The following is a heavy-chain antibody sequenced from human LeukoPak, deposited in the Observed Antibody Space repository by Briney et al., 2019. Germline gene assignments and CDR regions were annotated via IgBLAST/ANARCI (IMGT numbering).Heavy chain of an antibody. CDR3: ARASLARGPQRRAFDY. V-gene: IGHV1-8*02. CDR1: GGTFSSYA. D-gene: IGHD4/OR15-4a*01. CDR2: MNPNSGNT. Sequence: GSSVKVSCKASGGTFSSYAINWVRQATGQGLEWMGWMNPNSGNTGYAQKFQGRVTMTRNTSISTAYMELSSLRSEDTAVYYCARASLARGPQRRAFDYWGQGTLVTVSS. J-gene: IGHJ4*02.